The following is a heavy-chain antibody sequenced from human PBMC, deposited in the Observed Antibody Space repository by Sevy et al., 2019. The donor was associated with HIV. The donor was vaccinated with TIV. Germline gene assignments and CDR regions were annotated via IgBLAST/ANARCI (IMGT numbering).Heavy chain of an antibody. CDR3: AKKFDYYDSSGPGGLDY. CDR2: ISYDGSNK. Sequence: GGSLRLSCAASGFTLSSYGMHWVRQAPGQGLEWVAVISYDGSNKYYADSVKGRFTISRDNSKNTLYLQMNSLRAEDTAVYYCAKKFDYYDSSGPGGLDYWGQGTLVTVSS. J-gene: IGHJ4*02. CDR1: GFTLSSYG. D-gene: IGHD3-22*01. V-gene: IGHV3-30*18.